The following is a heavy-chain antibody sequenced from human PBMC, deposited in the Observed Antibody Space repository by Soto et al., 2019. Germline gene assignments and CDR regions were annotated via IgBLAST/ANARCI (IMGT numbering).Heavy chain of an antibody. V-gene: IGHV3-23*01. CDR3: AKATATGGGAFEI. D-gene: IGHD2-8*02. Sequence: PGGSLRLSCAVSGFICSSYDMSWVRQAPGKGLEWVSTILVGGSTHYEDSVKGRFTISRDTSKNTVYLQMNSLTAGDTAMYYCAKATATGGGAFEICGQGTMVTV. CDR1: GFICSSYD. J-gene: IGHJ3*02. CDR2: ILVGGST.